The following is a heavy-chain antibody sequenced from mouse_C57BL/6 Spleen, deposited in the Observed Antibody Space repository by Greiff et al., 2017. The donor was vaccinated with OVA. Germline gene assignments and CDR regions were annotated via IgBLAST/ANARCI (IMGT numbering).Heavy chain of an antibody. V-gene: IGHV1-52*01. J-gene: IGHJ4*01. CDR2: IDPSDSET. D-gene: IGHD2-4*01. Sequence: QVQLQQPGAELVRPGSSVKLSCKASGYTFTSYWMHWVKQRPIQGLEWIGNIDPSDSETHYNQKFKDKATLTVDKSSSTAYMQLSSQTSEDSAVYYCARRGYDYDAGAMDDWGQGTSVTVSS. CDR1: GYTFTSYW. CDR3: ARRGYDYDAGAMDD.